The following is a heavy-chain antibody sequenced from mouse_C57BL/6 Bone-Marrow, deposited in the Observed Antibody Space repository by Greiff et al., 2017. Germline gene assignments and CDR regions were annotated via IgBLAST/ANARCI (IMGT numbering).Heavy chain of an antibody. CDR1: GFTFSDYY. CDR2: ISNGGGST. D-gene: IGHD1-1*01. J-gene: IGHJ2*01. CDR3: ARGTTVVDY. Sequence: EVMLVESGGGLVQPGGSLKLSCAASGFTFSDYYMYWVRQTPEKRLEWVAYISNGGGSTYYPDTVKGRFTIARDNAKNTVYLQMSRLKSEDTSMYYCARGTTVVDYWGQGTTLTVSS. V-gene: IGHV5-12*01.